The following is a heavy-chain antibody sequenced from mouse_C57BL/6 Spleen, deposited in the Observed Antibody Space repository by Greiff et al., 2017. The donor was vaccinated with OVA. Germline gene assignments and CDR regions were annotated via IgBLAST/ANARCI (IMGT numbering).Heavy chain of an antibody. V-gene: IGHV7-3*01. Sequence: DVHLVESGGGLVQPGGSLSLSCAASGFTFTDYYMSWVRQPPGKALEWLGFIRNKANGYTTEYSASVKGRFTISRDNSQSILYLQMNALRAEDSATYYCARGHYYGSSGWYFDVWGTGTTVTVSS. CDR1: GFTFTDYY. J-gene: IGHJ1*03. CDR3: ARGHYYGSSGWYFDV. D-gene: IGHD1-1*01. CDR2: IRNKANGYTT.